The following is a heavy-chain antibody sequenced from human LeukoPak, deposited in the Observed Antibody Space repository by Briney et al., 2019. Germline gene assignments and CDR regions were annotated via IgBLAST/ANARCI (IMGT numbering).Heavy chain of an antibody. D-gene: IGHD3-22*01. CDR1: GFTFSNAR. CDR3: TTEAYYYDSGAIKYFDY. CDR2: IKSKTDGGAT. Sequence: PGGSLRLSCAASGFTFSNARMSWVRQAPGKGLEWVGRIKSKTDGGATHYAAPVKGRFTISRDDSKNTLYLQMNSLKTEDTAVYYCTTEAYYYDSGAIKYFDYWGQGTLVTVSS. J-gene: IGHJ4*02. V-gene: IGHV3-15*01.